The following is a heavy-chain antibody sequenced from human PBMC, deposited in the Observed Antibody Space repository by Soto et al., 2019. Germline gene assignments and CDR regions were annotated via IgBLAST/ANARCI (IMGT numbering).Heavy chain of an antibody. CDR3: AKDLIVGATSYYYGMDV. CDR1: GLTFSSYA. J-gene: IGHJ6*02. CDR2: ISGSGGST. V-gene: IGHV3-23*01. Sequence: GGSLRLSCAASGLTFSSYAMNWFRQAPGKGLEWVSTISGSGGSTYYADSVKGRFAISRDNSKNTLYLQMNSLRAEDTAVYYCAKDLIVGATSYYYGMDVWGQGTTVTVSS. D-gene: IGHD1-26*01.